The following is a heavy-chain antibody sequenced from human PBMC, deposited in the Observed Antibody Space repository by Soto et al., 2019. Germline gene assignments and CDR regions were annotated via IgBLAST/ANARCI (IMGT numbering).Heavy chain of an antibody. CDR2: IHYSGTT. CDR3: ARLFSGSGWEPDLFDP. V-gene: IGHV4-39*01. D-gene: IGHD6-19*01. J-gene: IGHJ5*02. CDR1: GGSISRSASY. Sequence: TSETLSLTCTVSGGSISRSASYWAWIRQPPGKGLEWIGSIHYSGTTYYNPSLKSRVTISVDTSKNRFSLKVSSVTAADTAGYYCARLFSGSGWEPDLFDPSGQRFFVLVSS.